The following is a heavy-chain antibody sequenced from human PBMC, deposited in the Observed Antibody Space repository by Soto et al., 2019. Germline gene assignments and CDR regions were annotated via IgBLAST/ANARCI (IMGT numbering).Heavy chain of an antibody. CDR2: IIPILGIA. D-gene: IGHD6-19*01. CDR1: GGTFSSYT. Sequence: SVKVSCKASGGTFSSYTISWVRQAPGQGLEWMGRIIPILGIANYAQKFQGRVTITADKSTSTAYMELSSLRSEDTAVYYCARYSSGWYRGQFDYWGQGTLVTVSS. V-gene: IGHV1-69*02. J-gene: IGHJ4*02. CDR3: ARYSSGWYRGQFDY.